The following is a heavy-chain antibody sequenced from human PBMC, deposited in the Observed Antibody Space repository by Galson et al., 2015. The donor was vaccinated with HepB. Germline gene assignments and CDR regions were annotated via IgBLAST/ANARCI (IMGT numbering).Heavy chain of an antibody. D-gene: IGHD4-17*01. Sequence: SLRLSCAASGFTFSSYAMHWVRQAPGKGLEWVAVISYDGSNKYYADPVKGRFTISRDNSKNTLYLQMNSLRAEDTAVYYCARDAPEGSSTVTYEVHYWGQGTLVTVSS. J-gene: IGHJ4*02. V-gene: IGHV3-30-3*01. CDR1: GFTFSSYA. CDR3: ARDAPEGSSTVTYEVHY. CDR2: ISYDGSNK.